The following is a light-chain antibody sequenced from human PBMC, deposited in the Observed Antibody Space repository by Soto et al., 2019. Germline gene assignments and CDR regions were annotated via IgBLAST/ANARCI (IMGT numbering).Light chain of an antibody. CDR1: SSDVGGYHY. J-gene: IGLJ3*02. Sequence: QSALTQPASVSGSPGQSITISCTGTSSDVGGYHYVSWYQQHPGKAPKLMIYEVNNRPSGVSNRFSGSKSGNTASLTISGLQAEDEADYYCSSYTSNTPWVFGGGTKLTVL. CDR3: SSYTSNTPWV. CDR2: EVN. V-gene: IGLV2-14*01.